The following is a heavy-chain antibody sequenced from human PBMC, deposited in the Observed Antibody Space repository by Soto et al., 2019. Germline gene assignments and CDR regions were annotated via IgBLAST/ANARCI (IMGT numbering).Heavy chain of an antibody. Sequence: ASVKVSCKTSGYSFTGYYIHWVRQAPGQGLQWMGWMNPYSGGTNYAQKFQGRVTMSRDASSSTAYLELSSLRSDDTAIYYCARGSVAQAPIVVRYFDFWGQGSLVPVYS. CDR2: MNPYSGGT. V-gene: IGHV1-2*02. J-gene: IGHJ4*02. D-gene: IGHD2-2*02. CDR1: GYSFTGYY. CDR3: ARGSVAQAPIVVRYFDF.